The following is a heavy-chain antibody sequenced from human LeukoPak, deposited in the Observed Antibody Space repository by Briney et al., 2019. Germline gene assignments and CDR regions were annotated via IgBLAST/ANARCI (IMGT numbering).Heavy chain of an antibody. V-gene: IGHV3-23*01. D-gene: IGHD3-22*01. CDR3: TRDRPNYYGSDGHYYRRNGDY. CDR1: GFTLSIYA. J-gene: IGHJ4*02. Sequence: GGSLRLSCAASGFTLSIYAMSWVRQAPGKGLEWVSSISSKGELTFYADSVKGRFTISRDNSESTLYLQMNILRAEDTAIYYCTRDRPNYYGSDGHYYRRNGDYWGQGTLVTVSS. CDR2: ISSKGELT.